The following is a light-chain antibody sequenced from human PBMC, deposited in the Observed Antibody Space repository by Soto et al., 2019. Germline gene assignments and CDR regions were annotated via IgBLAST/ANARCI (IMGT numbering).Light chain of an antibody. V-gene: IGKV1-5*01. J-gene: IGKJ1*01. CDR1: QSISQW. Sequence: DIQMTQSPSTLPASVGDRVAITCRASQSISQWVAWYQQKPGRAPALLIYDASKLKSGVPSRFSGSGSGTEFSLTITSLQADDSAMYYCQQYNGYSWALCRGTRWIS. CDR2: DAS. CDR3: QQYNGYSWA.